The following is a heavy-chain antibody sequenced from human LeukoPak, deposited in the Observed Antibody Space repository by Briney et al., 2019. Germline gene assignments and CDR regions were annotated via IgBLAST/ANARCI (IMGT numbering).Heavy chain of an antibody. CDR2: ISSSGSTI. CDR3: ARESRYYYDSSGYYT. V-gene: IGHV3-48*03. CDR1: GFTFSSYE. J-gene: IGHJ5*02. D-gene: IGHD3-22*01. Sequence: GGSLRLSCAASGFTFSSYEMNWVRQAPGKGLEWVSYISSSGSTIYYADSVKGRFTISRDNAKNSLYLQMNSLRAEDTAVYYCARESRYYYDSSGYYTWGQGTLVTVSS.